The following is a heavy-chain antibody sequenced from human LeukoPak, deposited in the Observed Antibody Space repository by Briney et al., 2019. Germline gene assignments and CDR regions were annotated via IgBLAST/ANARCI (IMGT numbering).Heavy chain of an antibody. CDR3: ARVPPYASKWYFDY. D-gene: IGHD2-2*01. CDR2: IYYSGST. J-gene: IGHJ4*02. V-gene: IGHV4-59*01. CDR1: GGSINNYY. Sequence: PSETLSLTCTVSGGSINNYYWSWIRQPPGKGLEWIGYIYYSGSTNYNPSLKSRVTISVDTSKNQFSLKLSSVTAADTAVYYCARVPPYASKWYFDYWGQGTLVTVSS.